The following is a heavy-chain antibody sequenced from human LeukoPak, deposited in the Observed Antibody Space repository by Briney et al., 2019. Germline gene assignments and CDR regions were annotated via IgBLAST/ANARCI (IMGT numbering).Heavy chain of an antibody. Sequence: GGSLRLSCAASGFTFSSYWMHWVRQAPGKGLEWVSSLSDNGGSTYYADSVKGRFTISRDNSKNTLYLHMNSLRVEDTAVYYCAKDPETYSSRWFDSWGQGTLVTVSS. CDR2: LSDNGGST. V-gene: IGHV3-23*01. D-gene: IGHD2-21*01. CDR3: AKDPETYSSRWFDS. CDR1: GFTFSSYW. J-gene: IGHJ5*01.